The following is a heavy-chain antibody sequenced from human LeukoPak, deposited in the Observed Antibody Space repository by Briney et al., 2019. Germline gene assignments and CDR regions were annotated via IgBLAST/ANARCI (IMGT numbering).Heavy chain of an antibody. CDR3: AKTPGYSSSWDLDY. J-gene: IGHJ4*02. CDR1: GFTFSNYD. Sequence: PGGSLRLSCAASGFTFSNYDMQWVRQAPGKGLEWVALLSYDGSSRSYADSVKGRFTISRDNSKNTLYLQMNSLRVADTAVYYCAKTPGYSSSWDLDYWGLGTLVTVSS. CDR2: LSYDGSSR. V-gene: IGHV3-30*18. D-gene: IGHD6-13*01.